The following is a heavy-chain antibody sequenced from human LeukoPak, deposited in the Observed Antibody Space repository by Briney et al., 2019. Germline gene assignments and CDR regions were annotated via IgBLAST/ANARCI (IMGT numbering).Heavy chain of an antibody. V-gene: IGHV3-23*01. CDR2: KSSSSGSK. J-gene: IGHJ4*02. CDR3: AKGGISRSYYGSDY. D-gene: IGHD1-26*01. Sequence: GGPLRLSCAASGLPFSRHAMSWVRQAPGKGLEWVSAKSSSSGSKYSAASEKGRFTITKDNSKNTLYLQMNSLRAEDTAVYYCAKGGISRSYYGSDYWGQGTLVTVSS. CDR1: GLPFSRHA.